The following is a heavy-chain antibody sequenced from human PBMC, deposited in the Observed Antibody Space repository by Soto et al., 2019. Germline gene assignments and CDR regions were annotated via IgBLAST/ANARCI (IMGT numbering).Heavy chain of an antibody. J-gene: IGHJ4*02. CDR1: GFTFNSYG. Sequence: PGGSLRLSCAASGFTFNSYGIHWVRQAPGKGLEWVAVISYDGINKYYGDSVKGRFTISRDISKNTLFLQMNSLRAEDTAVYYCAKDRYYFDTSGYYYYFDYWGQGTLVTV. V-gene: IGHV3-30*18. D-gene: IGHD3-22*01. CDR2: ISYDGINK. CDR3: AKDRYYFDTSGYYYYFDY.